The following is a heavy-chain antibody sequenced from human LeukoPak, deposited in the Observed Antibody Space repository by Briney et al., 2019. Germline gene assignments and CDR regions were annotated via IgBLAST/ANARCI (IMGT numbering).Heavy chain of an antibody. Sequence: SETLSLTCTVSGDSISGSSYYWGWIRQPPGKGLEWIGSMYYSGSTYYNPSLKSRVTISVDTSKNQFSLKLSSVTAADTATYYCARHRRYHDYWGQGTLVTVSS. V-gene: IGHV4-39*01. D-gene: IGHD1-14*01. CDR3: ARHRRYHDY. CDR1: GDSISGSSYY. CDR2: MYYSGST. J-gene: IGHJ4*02.